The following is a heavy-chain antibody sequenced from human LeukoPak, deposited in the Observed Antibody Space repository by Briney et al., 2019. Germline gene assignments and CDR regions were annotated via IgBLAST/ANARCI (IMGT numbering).Heavy chain of an antibody. CDR1: GGSISSGSYY. J-gene: IGHJ3*02. D-gene: IGHD2-21*02. CDR3: AREAGGDDDFDI. Sequence: SQTLSLTCTVSGGSISSGSYYWSWIRQPAGKGLEWIGRIYTSGSTNYNPSLKSRVTISVDTSKNQFSLKLSSVTAADTAVYYCAREAGGDDDFDIWGQVTMVTVSS. CDR2: IYTSGST. V-gene: IGHV4-61*02.